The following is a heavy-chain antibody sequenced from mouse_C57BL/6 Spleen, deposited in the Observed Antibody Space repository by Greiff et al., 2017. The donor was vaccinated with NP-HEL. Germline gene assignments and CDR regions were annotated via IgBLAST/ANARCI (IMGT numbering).Heavy chain of an antibody. D-gene: IGHD2-2*01. CDR1: GYTFTSYW. CDR2: INPSSGYT. V-gene: IGHV1-7*01. Sequence: QVQLQQSGAELAKPGASVKLSCKASGYTFTSYWMHWVKQRPGQGLEWMGYINPSSGYTKYNQKFKDKATLTADKSSSTAYMQLSSLTYEDSAVYYCARRNYGYEGGLDCWGQGTTLSVSS. CDR3: ARRNYGYEGGLDC. J-gene: IGHJ2*01.